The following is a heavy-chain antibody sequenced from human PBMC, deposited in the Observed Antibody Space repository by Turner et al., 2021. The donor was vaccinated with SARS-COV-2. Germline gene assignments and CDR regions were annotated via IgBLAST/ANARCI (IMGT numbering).Heavy chain of an antibody. CDR1: GFPHSSYG. D-gene: IGHD5-12*01. J-gene: IGHJ3*02. CDR2: SSVSIEYI. V-gene: IGHV3-21*01. Sequence: EVHLPAPGRCLVTPGAALVPSWAASGFPHSSYGMSWVREAPGRRLECVADSSVSIEYIYYADSVNGRFTISRDNAQQSLFLQMISLRAEATAVYYCVGAGYSRIWAIGYAFDIWGQGTMVTVSS. CDR3: VGAGYSRIWAIGYAFDI.